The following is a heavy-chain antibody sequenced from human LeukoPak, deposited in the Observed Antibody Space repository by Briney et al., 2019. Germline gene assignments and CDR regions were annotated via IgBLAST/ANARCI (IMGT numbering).Heavy chain of an antibody. D-gene: IGHD6-13*01. CDR3: ARTAAAGGLDWFDP. V-gene: IGHV1-18*03. CDR2: ISAYNGNT. J-gene: IGHJ5*02. Sequence: GASVKVSCKASGGTFMTDIFNWLRQAPGQGLEWMGWISAYNGNTNYAQKLQGRVTMTTDTSTSTAYMELRSLRSDDMAVYYCARTAAAGGLDWFDPWGQGTLVTVSS. CDR1: GGTFMTDI.